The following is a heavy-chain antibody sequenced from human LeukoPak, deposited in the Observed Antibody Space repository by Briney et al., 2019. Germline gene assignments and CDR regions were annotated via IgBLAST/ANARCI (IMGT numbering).Heavy chain of an antibody. CDR1: GFTFSSYG. J-gene: IGHJ6*03. CDR3: AKRGGTESFYYYYYMDV. V-gene: IGHV3-33*06. Sequence: PGGSLRLSCAASGFTFSSYGMHWVRQAPGKGLEWVAVIWYDGSNKYYADSVKGRFTISRDNSKNTLYLQMNSLRAEDTAEYYCAKRGGTESFYYYYYMDVWGKGTTVTVSS. D-gene: IGHD2-15*01. CDR2: IWYDGSNK.